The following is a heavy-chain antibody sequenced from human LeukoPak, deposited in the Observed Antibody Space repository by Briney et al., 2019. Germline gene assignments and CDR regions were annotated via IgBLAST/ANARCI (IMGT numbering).Heavy chain of an antibody. Sequence: SVKVSCKASGGTFSSCAISWVRQAPGQGLEWMGGINPIFGTADYAQKFQGRVTITADESTSTAYMELSSLKSEDTAVYYCARGVVGATTGAYSFDYWGQGTLVTVSS. V-gene: IGHV1-69*13. CDR3: ARGVVGATTGAYSFDY. CDR2: INPIFGTA. D-gene: IGHD1-26*01. CDR1: GGTFSSCA. J-gene: IGHJ4*02.